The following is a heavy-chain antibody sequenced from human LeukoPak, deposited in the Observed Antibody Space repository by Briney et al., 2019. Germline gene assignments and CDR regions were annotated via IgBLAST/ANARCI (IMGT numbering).Heavy chain of an antibody. Sequence: GGSLRLSSAAPGFTFSSNWMHWVRQAPGKGLVWVSRINSDGSSTSYADSVKGRFTISRDNAKNTLYLQMNSLRAEDTAVYYCAREFDYYDSSGYVNYWGQGTLVTVSS. CDR2: INSDGSST. CDR3: AREFDYYDSSGYVNY. V-gene: IGHV3-74*01. J-gene: IGHJ4*02. D-gene: IGHD3-22*01. CDR1: GFTFSSNW.